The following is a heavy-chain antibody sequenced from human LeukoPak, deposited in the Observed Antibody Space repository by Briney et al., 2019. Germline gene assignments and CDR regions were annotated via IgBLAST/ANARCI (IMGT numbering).Heavy chain of an antibody. J-gene: IGHJ5*02. V-gene: IGHV1-2*02. CDR1: GYTFTSYD. D-gene: IGHD3-3*01. CDR2: INPNSGAT. CDR3: ARDYDFWRGYS. Sequence: GASVKVSCKASGYTFTSYDINWVRQATGQGLEWMGWINPNSGATNYAQKFQGRVTMTRDTSISTVYMELSRLRSDDSAVYYCARDYDFWRGYSWGQGTLVTVSS.